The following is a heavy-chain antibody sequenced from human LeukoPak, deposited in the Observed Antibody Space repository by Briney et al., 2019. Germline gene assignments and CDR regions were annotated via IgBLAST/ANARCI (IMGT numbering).Heavy chain of an antibody. V-gene: IGHV3-23*01. Sequence: GGSLGLSCAASGFTFSSYAMSWVRQAPGKGLEWVSAISGSGGSTYYADSVKGRFTISRDNSKNTLYLQMNSLRAEDTAVYYCAKGSGSYGTFDYWGQGTLVTVSS. CDR3: AKGSGSYGTFDY. CDR1: GFTFSSYA. D-gene: IGHD1-26*01. J-gene: IGHJ4*02. CDR2: ISGSGGST.